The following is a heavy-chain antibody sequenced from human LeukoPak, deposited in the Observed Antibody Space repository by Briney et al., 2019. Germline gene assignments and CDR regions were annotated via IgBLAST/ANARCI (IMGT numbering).Heavy chain of an antibody. CDR2: IHYSGST. CDR3: TRHHDYGDKIDY. Sequence: SETLSLTCTVSGGSVTSASHYWAWIRQPPGKGLEWIGSIHYSGSTYYSPSLKSRLTISGDTSKSQFSLKLTFVTAADTAVYYSTRHHDYGDKIDYWGQGTLVTVSS. CDR1: GGSVTSASHY. V-gene: IGHV4-39*01. J-gene: IGHJ4*02. D-gene: IGHD4-23*01.